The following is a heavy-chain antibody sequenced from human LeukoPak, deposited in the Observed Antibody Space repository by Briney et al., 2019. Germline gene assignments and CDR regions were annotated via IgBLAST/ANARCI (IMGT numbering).Heavy chain of an antibody. CDR1: GGSIRSGDYY. CDR2: IHHTGST. CDR3: ARGDGSGSYYNVGSDY. V-gene: IGHV4-30-4*01. D-gene: IGHD3-10*01. Sequence: SQTLSLTCTVPGGSIRSGDYYWSWTRQPPGKGLEWICYIHHTGSTKYNPSLKSRVVISADMSKNLFSLQRNSVAAADTAVYYCARGDGSGSYYNVGSDYWGQGTLVTVCS. J-gene: IGHJ4*02.